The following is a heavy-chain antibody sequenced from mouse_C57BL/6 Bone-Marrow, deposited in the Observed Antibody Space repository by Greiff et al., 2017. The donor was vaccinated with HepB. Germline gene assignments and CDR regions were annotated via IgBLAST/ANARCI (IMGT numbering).Heavy chain of an antibody. D-gene: IGHD2-4*01. CDR1: GYTFTSYW. J-gene: IGHJ2*01. CDR3: AREGAFYYDYDGY. V-gene: IGHV1-50*01. CDR2: IDPSDSYT. Sequence: QVQLKQPGAELVKPGASVKLSCKASGYTFTSYWMQWVKQRPGQGLEWIGEIDPSDSYTNYNQKFKGKATLTADKSSSTAYMQLSSLTSEDSAVYFCAREGAFYYDYDGYWGQGTTLTVSS.